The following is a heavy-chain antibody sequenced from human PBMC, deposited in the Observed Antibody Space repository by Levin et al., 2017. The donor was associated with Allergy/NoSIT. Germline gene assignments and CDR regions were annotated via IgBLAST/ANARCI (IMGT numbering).Heavy chain of an antibody. D-gene: IGHD3-10*01. CDR3: SKGGSLDS. CDR2: SSNDGNNQ. CDR1: GLSFSDYG. V-gene: IGHV3-30*18. J-gene: IGHJ4*02. Sequence: RTGGSLRLSCVVSGLSFSDYGFHWVRQAPGRGLEWVALSSNDGNNQFYADSMKGRFTISRDKSKNTLYLQMHNLRVEDTAVYYCSKGGSLDSWGQGTLVTVSS.